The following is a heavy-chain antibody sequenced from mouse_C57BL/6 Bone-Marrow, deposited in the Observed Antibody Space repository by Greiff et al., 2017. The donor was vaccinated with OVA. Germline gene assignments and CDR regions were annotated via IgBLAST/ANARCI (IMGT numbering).Heavy chain of an antibody. Sequence: VQLVESGAELVRPGTSVKVSCKASGYAFTNYLIEWVKQRPGQGLEWIGVINPGSGGTNYNEKFKGKATLTADKSSSTAYMQLSSLTSEVSAGDFCAIELLPLAYWGQGALVTVSA. J-gene: IGHJ3*01. V-gene: IGHV1-54*01. CDR2: INPGSGGT. CDR1: GYAFTNYL. CDR3: AIELLPLAY. D-gene: IGHD2-1*01.